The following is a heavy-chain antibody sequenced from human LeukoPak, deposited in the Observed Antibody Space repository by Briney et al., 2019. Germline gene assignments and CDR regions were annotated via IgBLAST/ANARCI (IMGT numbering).Heavy chain of an antibody. Sequence: ASXXVSCKASGGTFSSYAISWVRQAPGQGLEWMGGIIPIFGTANYAQKFQGRGTITTDESTSTAYMDLSSLRSEDTAVYYCAREGYYYDSSGPGDWFDPWGQGTLVTVSS. D-gene: IGHD3-22*01. CDR2: IIPIFGTA. V-gene: IGHV1-69*05. CDR1: GGTFSSYA. CDR3: AREGYYYDSSGPGDWFDP. J-gene: IGHJ5*02.